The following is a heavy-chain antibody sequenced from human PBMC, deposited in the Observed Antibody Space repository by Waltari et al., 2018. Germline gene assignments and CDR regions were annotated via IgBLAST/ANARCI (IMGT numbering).Heavy chain of an antibody. CDR2: MSGGSSTI. CDR3: ARGAAVAGRFGFDY. J-gene: IGHJ4*02. D-gene: IGHD6-19*01. CDR1: GFTFGSYS. Sequence: ELQLVESGGGLVQPGGSTGLSCAALGFTFGSYSLNWVRPAPGKGLRWVSYMSGGSSTIYYADSVKGRFTISRDKAKNSLYLQMNSLRAEDTAVYYCARGAAVAGRFGFDYWGQGTLVTVSS. V-gene: IGHV3-48*01.